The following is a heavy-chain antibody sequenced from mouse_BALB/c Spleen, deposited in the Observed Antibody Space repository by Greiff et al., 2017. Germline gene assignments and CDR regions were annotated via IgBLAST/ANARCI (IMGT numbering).Heavy chain of an antibody. CDR1: GFTFSSYT. J-gene: IGHJ4*01. Sequence: EVKLVESGGGLVQPGGSLKLSCAASGFTFSSYTMSWVRQTPEKRLEWVAYISNGGGSTYYPDTVKGRFTISRDNAKNTLYLQMSSLKSEDTAMYYCARQGDYGGAMDYWGQGTSVTVSS. CDR3: ARQGDYGGAMDY. V-gene: IGHV5-12-2*01. CDR2: ISNGGGST. D-gene: IGHD2-4*01.